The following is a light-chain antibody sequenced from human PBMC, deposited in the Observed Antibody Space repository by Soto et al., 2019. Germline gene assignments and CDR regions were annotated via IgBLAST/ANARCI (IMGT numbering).Light chain of an antibody. V-gene: IGLV2-14*03. J-gene: IGLJ1*01. CDR1: SSDIGGSEY. CDR2: GVS. CDR3: YSSRSSSTTFYV. Sequence: QLVLTQPASVSGSPGQSITISCAETSSDIGGSEYVAWYQQHPGKAPKLMIYGVSNRPSGVSNRFSGSKSGNTASLTISGLQAEDEADYFCYSSRSSSTTFYVFGTGTKVTVL.